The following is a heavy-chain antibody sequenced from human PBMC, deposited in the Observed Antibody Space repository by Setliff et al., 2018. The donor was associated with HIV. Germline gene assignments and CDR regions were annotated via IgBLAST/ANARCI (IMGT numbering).Heavy chain of an antibody. CDR2: ISSSSSAI. CDR1: GFTFSSYA. J-gene: IGHJ4*02. V-gene: IGHV3-48*01. D-gene: IGHD6-19*01. CDR3: ARAVHSGWYYFDY. Sequence: PGGSLRLSCAAYGFTFSSYAIHWVRQAQGKGLEWVSYISSSSSAIYYADSVKGRFTISRDNAKNSLYLQMNSRRAEDTAVYYCARAVHSGWYYFDYWGQGTLVTVSS.